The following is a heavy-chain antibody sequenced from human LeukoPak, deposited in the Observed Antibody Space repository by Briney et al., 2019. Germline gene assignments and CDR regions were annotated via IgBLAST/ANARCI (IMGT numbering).Heavy chain of an antibody. Sequence: SSVKVSCKASGGTFSSYAIRWVRQAPGQGREGMGGIIPIFGTANYAQKFQGRDTITGDEYKSSAHMEERRQRSEDRDVYYCGRDRIFGVITSFDYWGQGALVTVS. D-gene: IGHD3-3*01. J-gene: IGHJ4*02. CDR1: GGTFSSYA. CDR2: IIPIFGTA. V-gene: IGHV1-69*01. CDR3: GRDRIFGVITSFDY.